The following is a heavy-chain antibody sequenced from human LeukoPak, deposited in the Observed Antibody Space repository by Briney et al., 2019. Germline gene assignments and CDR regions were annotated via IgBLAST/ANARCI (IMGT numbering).Heavy chain of an antibody. J-gene: IGHJ4*02. CDR2: ISYDGSNK. CDR1: GLTFSSYG. D-gene: IGHD1-20*01. Sequence: GGSLRLSCAASGLTFSSYGMHWVRQAPGKGLEWVAVISYDGSNKYYADSVKGRFTISRDNSKNTLYLQMNSLRAEDTAVYYCAKDPSYNWNPMYYFDYWGQGTLVTVSS. V-gene: IGHV3-30*18. CDR3: AKDPSYNWNPMYYFDY.